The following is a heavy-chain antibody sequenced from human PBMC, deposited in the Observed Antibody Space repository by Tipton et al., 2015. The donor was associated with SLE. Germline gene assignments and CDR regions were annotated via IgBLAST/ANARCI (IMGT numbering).Heavy chain of an antibody. V-gene: IGHV4-34*01. CDR2: INHSGST. Sequence: TLSLTCTVSGGFISSHYWSWIRQPPGKGLEWIGEINHSGSTNYNPSLKSRVTISVDTSKNQFSLKLSSVTTADTAVYYCARCRSRGYYDSSGYYLHWGQGTLVTVSS. J-gene: IGHJ4*02. D-gene: IGHD3-22*01. CDR3: ARCRSRGYYDSSGYYLH. CDR1: GGFISSHY.